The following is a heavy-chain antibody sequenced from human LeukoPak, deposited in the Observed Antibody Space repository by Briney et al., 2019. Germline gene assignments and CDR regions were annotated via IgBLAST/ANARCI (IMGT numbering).Heavy chain of an antibody. CDR1: GGSISSSSYY. J-gene: IGHJ3*02. Sequence: SETLSLTCTVSGGSISSSSYYWGWIRQPPGKGLEWIGSIYYSGSTYYNPSLKSRVAISVDKSKNQFSLKLSSVTAADTAVYYCANKPRERLADAFDIWGQGTMVTVSS. CDR3: ANKPRERLADAFDI. D-gene: IGHD1/OR15-1a*01. V-gene: IGHV4-39*07. CDR2: IYYSGST.